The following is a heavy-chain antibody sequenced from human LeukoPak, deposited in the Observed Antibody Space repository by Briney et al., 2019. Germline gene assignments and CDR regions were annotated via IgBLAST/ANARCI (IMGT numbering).Heavy chain of an antibody. CDR1: GFTFSIYA. J-gene: IGHJ4*02. V-gene: IGHV3-23*01. D-gene: IGHD6-13*01. Sequence: PGGSLRLSCAASGFTFSIYAMSWVRQAPGKGLEWVSSITSSGDETYYADSVKGRFTISRDNSKNTLYLQMNSLRAGDTAVYYCAKAPYSSSWDFFDYWGQGTLVTVSS. CDR3: AKAPYSSSWDFFDY. CDR2: ITSSGDET.